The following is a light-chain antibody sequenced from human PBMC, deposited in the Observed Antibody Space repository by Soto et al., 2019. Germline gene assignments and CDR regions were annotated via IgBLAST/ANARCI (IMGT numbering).Light chain of an antibody. CDR3: HQRESCPRT. CDR2: HTS. V-gene: IGKV3-11*01. Sequence: EIVLTQSPSTLSSSPGERATLSCRASQTVNSRLAWYQHKPGQAPRLLIFHTSNRATGIPARFSGSGSGTDFTLTISSREPDDFASYYCHQRESCPRTFGQGTKVDIK. J-gene: IGKJ1*01. CDR1: QTVNSR.